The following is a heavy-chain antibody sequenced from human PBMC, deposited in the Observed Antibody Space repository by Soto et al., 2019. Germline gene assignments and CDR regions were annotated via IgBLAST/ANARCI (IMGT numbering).Heavy chain of an antibody. J-gene: IGHJ6*01. CDR1: GFTFSSYG. CDR3: ARGHYGSGSSYGMDV. D-gene: IGHD3-10*01. Sequence: QVQLVESGGGVVQPGRSLRLSCAASGFTFSSYGMHWVRQAPGKGLEWVAVIWYDGSNKYYADSVKGRFTISRDNSKNTLYLQMNSLRAEGTAVYYCARGHYGSGSSYGMDVWGQGTTVTVSS. V-gene: IGHV3-33*01. CDR2: IWYDGSNK.